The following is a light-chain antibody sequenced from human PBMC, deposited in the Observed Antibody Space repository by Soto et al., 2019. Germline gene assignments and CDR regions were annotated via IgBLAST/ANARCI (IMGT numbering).Light chain of an antibody. CDR3: QQYNSYRA. CDR2: KAS. CDR1: QSISNL. V-gene: IGKV1-5*03. J-gene: IGKJ1*01. Sequence: DIQMTQSPSTLSASVGDTVTITCRASQSISNLLAWHQQKPGKAPKLLIYKASNLESGVPSRFSGSGSGTEFTLTISSLQPDDFATYYCQQYNSYRAFGQGTKVDIK.